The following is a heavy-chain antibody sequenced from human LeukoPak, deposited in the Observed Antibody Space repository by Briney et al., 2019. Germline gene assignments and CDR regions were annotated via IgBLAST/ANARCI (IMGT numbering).Heavy chain of an antibody. CDR2: FDPEDGET. Sequence: ASGKVSCKVSGYTLTELSMHWVRQAPGKGLEWMGGFDPEDGETIYAQKFQGRVTMTEDTSTDTAYMELSSLRSEDTAVYYCAIRDSSSFAWFDPWGQGTLVTVSS. V-gene: IGHV1-24*01. D-gene: IGHD6-13*01. CDR1: GYTLTELS. J-gene: IGHJ5*02. CDR3: AIRDSSSFAWFDP.